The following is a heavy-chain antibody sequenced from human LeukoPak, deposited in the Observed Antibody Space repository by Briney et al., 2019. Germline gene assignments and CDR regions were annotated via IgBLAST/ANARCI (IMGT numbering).Heavy chain of an antibody. CDR1: GGSISSSSYY. Sequence: SETLSLTCTVSGGSISSSSYYWGWIRQPPGKGLGWIGSIYYSGSTYYNPSLKSRVTISVDTSKNQFSLKLSSVTAADTAVYYCARDQSDYYDSSGYPFDYWGQGTLATVSS. J-gene: IGHJ4*02. CDR2: IYYSGST. CDR3: ARDQSDYYDSSGYPFDY. D-gene: IGHD3-22*01. V-gene: IGHV4-39*07.